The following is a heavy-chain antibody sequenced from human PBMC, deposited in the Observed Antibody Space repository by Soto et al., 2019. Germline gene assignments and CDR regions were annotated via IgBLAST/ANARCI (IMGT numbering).Heavy chain of an antibody. V-gene: IGHV3-23*01. CDR1: GFTFSSYA. D-gene: IGHD2-15*01. Sequence: EVQLLESGGGLVQPGGSLRLSCAASGFTFSSYAMSWVRQAPGKGLEWVSAISGSGGSTYYADSVKGRFTISRDNSKNTLYLQMNSLRAEDTAVYYCAKGGYCSGGSCYSHGAFDIWGQGTMVTVSS. J-gene: IGHJ3*02. CDR2: ISGSGGST. CDR3: AKGGYCSGGSCYSHGAFDI.